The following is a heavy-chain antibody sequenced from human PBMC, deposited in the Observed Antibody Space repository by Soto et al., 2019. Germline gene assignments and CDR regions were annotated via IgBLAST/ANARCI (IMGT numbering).Heavy chain of an antibody. J-gene: IGHJ5*02. CDR2: INVYNGNT. CDR1: GYTFTNYG. D-gene: IGHD3-10*01. CDR3: ASGVGSGSYYNQYNWFDP. V-gene: IGHV1-18*01. Sequence: QVQLVQSGGEVKKPGASVKVSCKASGYTFTNYGISWVRQAPGQGLEWMGWINVYNGNTKDAQKVPGRGTMTTDTSTSTAYMELRSLRSDDTAVYYCASGVGSGSYYNQYNWFDPWGQGTLVTVSS.